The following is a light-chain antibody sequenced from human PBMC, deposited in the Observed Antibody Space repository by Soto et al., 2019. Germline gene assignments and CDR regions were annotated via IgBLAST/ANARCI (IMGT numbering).Light chain of an antibody. CDR3: QQYGTSEII. J-gene: IGKJ5*01. V-gene: IGKV3-15*01. CDR1: QSVSSN. Sequence: EIVMTQSPATLSVSPGERATLSCRASQSVSSNLAWYQQKPGQAPRLLIYGASTRATAIPARFSGSGSGTDFTLTISSLEPEDFAVFYCQQYGTSEIIFGQGTRLEIK. CDR2: GAS.